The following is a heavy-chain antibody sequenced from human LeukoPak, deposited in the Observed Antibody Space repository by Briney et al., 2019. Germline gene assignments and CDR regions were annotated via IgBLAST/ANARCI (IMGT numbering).Heavy chain of an antibody. D-gene: IGHD6-19*01. J-gene: IGHJ6*03. CDR1: GGSISSGPYY. Sequence: TSSETLSLTCTVSGGSISSGPYYWSWIRQPAGKGLEWIGRINTSGRTKYNPSLKSRVTISVDTSKNQFSLKLTSVTAADTAVYYCARDPTGRYSSEGYMDVWGKGTTVTISS. CDR2: INTSGRT. CDR3: ARDPTGRYSSEGYMDV. V-gene: IGHV4-61*02.